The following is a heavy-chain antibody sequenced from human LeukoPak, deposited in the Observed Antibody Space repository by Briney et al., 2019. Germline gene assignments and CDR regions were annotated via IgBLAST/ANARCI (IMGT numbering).Heavy chain of an antibody. CDR1: GYTFTGYY. CDR3: ARDSGIPYYYGSGSYDY. Sequence: VASVKVSCKASGYTFTGYYMHWVRQAPGQGLEWMGWINPNSGGTNYAQKFQGWVTMTRDTSISTAYMELSRLRSDDTAVYYCARDSGIPYYYGSGSYDYWGQGTLVTVSS. V-gene: IGHV1-2*04. J-gene: IGHJ4*02. D-gene: IGHD3-10*01. CDR2: INPNSGGT.